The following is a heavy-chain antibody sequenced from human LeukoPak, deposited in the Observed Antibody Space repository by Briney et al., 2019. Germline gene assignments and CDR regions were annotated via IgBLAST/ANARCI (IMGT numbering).Heavy chain of an antibody. CDR3: AKSGSYSSAWYAGDWFDP. V-gene: IGHV4-39*01. CDR2: IYYSGST. J-gene: IGHJ5*02. Sequence: PSETLSLTCTVSGGSISSSSYYWGWIRQPPGKGLEWIGSIYYSGSTYYNPSLKSRVTISVDTSKNQFSLKLSSVTAADTAVYYCAKSGSYSSAWYAGDWFDPWGQGTLVTVSS. D-gene: IGHD6-19*01. CDR1: GGSISSSSYY.